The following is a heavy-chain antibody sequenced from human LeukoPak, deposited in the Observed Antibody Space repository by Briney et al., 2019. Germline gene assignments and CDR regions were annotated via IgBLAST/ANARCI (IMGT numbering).Heavy chain of an antibody. J-gene: IGHJ4*02. CDR1: GFTFNTYT. CDR2: ISGSSGII. CDR3: ATLPQGPINYYDSSGYYEYYFDY. D-gene: IGHD3-22*01. V-gene: IGHV3-48*01. Sequence: GGSLRLSCAASGFTFNTYTMNWVRQAPGKGLEWVSYISGSSGIIDYADSVRGRFTISRDNAKNSLYLQMNSLRAEDTAVYYCATLPQGPINYYDSSGYYEYYFDYWGQGTLVTVSS.